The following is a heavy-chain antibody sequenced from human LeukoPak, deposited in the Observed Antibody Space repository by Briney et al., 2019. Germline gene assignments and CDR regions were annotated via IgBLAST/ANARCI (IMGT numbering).Heavy chain of an antibody. Sequence: PGGSLRLSCAASGFTFSSYWMSWVRQAPGKGLEWVANIKQDGSDKYYVDSVKGRFTISRDSAKNSLYLQMNSLRAEDTAVYYCARRGDYGDARFDYWGQGTLVTVSS. CDR1: GFTFSSYW. J-gene: IGHJ4*02. V-gene: IGHV3-7*05. CDR2: IKQDGSDK. D-gene: IGHD4-17*01. CDR3: ARRGDYGDARFDY.